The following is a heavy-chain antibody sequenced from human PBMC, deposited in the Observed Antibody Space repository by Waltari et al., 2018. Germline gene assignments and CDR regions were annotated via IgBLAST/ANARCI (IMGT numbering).Heavy chain of an antibody. J-gene: IGHJ4*02. V-gene: IGHV3-48*01. CDR3: AREYYTHFDY. D-gene: IGHD3-10*01. CDR2: ISSSSSTV. Sequence: EVHLVLSGGGLVQPGGSLSLSCAASGFHFSSYSMDWFRQAPGQGLEWVSYISSSSSTVYYADSVKGRFTISRDNAKNSLYLQMNSLRAEDTAVYYCAREYYTHFDYWGQGTLVTVSS. CDR1: GFHFSSYS.